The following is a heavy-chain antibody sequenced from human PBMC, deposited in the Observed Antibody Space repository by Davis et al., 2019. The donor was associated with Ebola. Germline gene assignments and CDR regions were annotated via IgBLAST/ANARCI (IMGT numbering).Heavy chain of an antibody. CDR3: ARDTRRAYLDPQEAFDI. V-gene: IGHV1-18*01. CDR1: GFIVSDKY. J-gene: IGHJ3*02. Sequence: GESLKISCAASGFIVSDKYMSWVRQAPGQGLEWIGWISPSNGNTNYAQNVQGRVTMTSDTSTNTAYMELRSLRSDDAAVYYCARDTRRAYLDPQEAFDIWGQGTLVTVSS. D-gene: IGHD2/OR15-2a*01. CDR2: ISPSNGNT.